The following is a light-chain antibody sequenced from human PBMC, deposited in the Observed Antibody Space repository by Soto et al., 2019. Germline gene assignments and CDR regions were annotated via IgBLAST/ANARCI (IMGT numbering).Light chain of an antibody. CDR3: QQYSYLWT. CDR1: QSIDGW. J-gene: IGKJ1*01. Sequence: DIQMTQSPSTLSASVGDRVTITCRASQSIDGWLAWYQQKPGKAPQVVIYGASQLESGVPSRFSGSGYGTEFTLTISSLQPEDFATYYCQQYSYLWTFAQGTKVEFK. V-gene: IGKV1-5*03. CDR2: GAS.